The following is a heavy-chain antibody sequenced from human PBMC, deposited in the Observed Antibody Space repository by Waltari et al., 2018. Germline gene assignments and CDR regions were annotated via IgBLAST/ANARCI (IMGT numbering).Heavy chain of an antibody. Sequence: EVQLVESGGGLVQLGGSLRLSCSASGFTFSDHYMDWVRQAPGKGLEWVGRTRNKANSYTTEYAASVKGRFTVSRDESRDSLYLQMTSLKTEDTAVYYCARGYHSFDVWGQGTMVTVSS. CDR1: GFTFSDHY. J-gene: IGHJ3*01. CDR3: ARGYHSFDV. D-gene: IGHD1-20*01. CDR2: TRNKANSYTT. V-gene: IGHV3-72*01.